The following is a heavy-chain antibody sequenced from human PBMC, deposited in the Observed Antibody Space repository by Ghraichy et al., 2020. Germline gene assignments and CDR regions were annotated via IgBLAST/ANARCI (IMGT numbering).Heavy chain of an antibody. CDR2: ISGSGDST. D-gene: IGHD1-26*01. CDR3: AKREPGGWEKPPYFHH. Sequence: GGSLRLSCAASGFTFTTYAMSWVRQAPGKGLEWVSAISGSGDSTYYADSVKGRFTISRDNSKNTLYLQMNSLRAEDTAVYYCAKREPGGWEKPPYFHHWGQGTLVTVSS. CDR1: GFTFTTYA. J-gene: IGHJ1*01. V-gene: IGHV3-23*01.